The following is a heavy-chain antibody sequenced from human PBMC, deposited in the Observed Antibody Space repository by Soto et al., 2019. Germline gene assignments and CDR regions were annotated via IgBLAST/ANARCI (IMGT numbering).Heavy chain of an antibody. CDR1: GYSFSSYW. CDR3: ARHSYYDTADTPFDY. J-gene: IGHJ4*02. Sequence: GESLKISCKGSGYSFSSYWIAWVRQMPGKGLEWMGIIYPGDSHTRYSPYFQGQVIISADKSISTAYLQWNTLKASDTAMYFCARHSYYDTADTPFDYWGQGTLVTVSS. V-gene: IGHV5-51*01. CDR2: IYPGDSHT. D-gene: IGHD3-22*01.